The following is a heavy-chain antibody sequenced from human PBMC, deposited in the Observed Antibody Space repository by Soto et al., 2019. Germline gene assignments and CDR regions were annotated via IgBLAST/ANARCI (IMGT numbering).Heavy chain of an antibody. CDR3: ARDARIAARPGGVYNWFDP. CDR1: GFTFSSYS. CDR2: ISSSSSYI. D-gene: IGHD6-6*01. J-gene: IGHJ5*02. V-gene: IGHV3-21*01. Sequence: EVQLVESGGGLVKPGGSLRLSCAASGFTFSSYSMNWVRQAPGKGLEWVSSISSSSSYIYYADSVKGRFTSSRENTKNPLYLQMNSLRAEATAVYYCARDARIAARPGGVYNWFDPWGQGTLVTVSS.